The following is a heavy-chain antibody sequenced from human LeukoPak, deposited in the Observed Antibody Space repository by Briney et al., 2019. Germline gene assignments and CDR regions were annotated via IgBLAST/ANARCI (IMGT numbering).Heavy chain of an antibody. CDR1: GLTFSSHW. V-gene: IGHV3-30*18. D-gene: IGHD1-20*01. J-gene: IGHJ4*02. Sequence: GGSLRLSCAASGLTFSSHWMHWVRQAPGKGLECLAVISYDGSAKYYAGSVKGRFTISRDNSQNTVSLQMNSLRAEDTAVYYCAKEKVPYNWNPFDYWGQGTLVTVSS. CDR3: AKEKVPYNWNPFDY. CDR2: ISYDGSAK.